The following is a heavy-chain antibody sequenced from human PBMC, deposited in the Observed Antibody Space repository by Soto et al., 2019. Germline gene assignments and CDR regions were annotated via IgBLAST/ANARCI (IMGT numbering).Heavy chain of an antibody. Sequence: GGSLRLSCAASGFTFSSYAMSWVRQAPGKGLEWVSAISGSGGNTYYADSVKGRFTISRDNFKNTLSLQMNSLRAEDTAVYYCAKDRNYYDSSGHYYLDYWGQGTLVTVSS. CDR2: ISGSGGNT. V-gene: IGHV3-23*01. J-gene: IGHJ4*02. D-gene: IGHD3-22*01. CDR1: GFTFSSYA. CDR3: AKDRNYYDSSGHYYLDY.